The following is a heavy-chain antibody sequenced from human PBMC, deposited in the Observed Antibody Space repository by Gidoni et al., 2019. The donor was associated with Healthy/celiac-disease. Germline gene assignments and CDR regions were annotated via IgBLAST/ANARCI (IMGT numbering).Heavy chain of an antibody. Sequence: QVQLVESGGGVVQPGRSLRLSCAASGFTYSSYAMHWVRQAPGKGLEWVAVISYDGSNKYYADSVKGRFTISRDNSKNTLYLQMNSLRAEDTAVYYCARDFSDYGFLEHYDYWGQGTLVTVSS. D-gene: IGHD4-17*01. V-gene: IGHV3-30*04. CDR2: ISYDGSNK. J-gene: IGHJ4*02. CDR1: GFTYSSYA. CDR3: ARDFSDYGFLEHYDY.